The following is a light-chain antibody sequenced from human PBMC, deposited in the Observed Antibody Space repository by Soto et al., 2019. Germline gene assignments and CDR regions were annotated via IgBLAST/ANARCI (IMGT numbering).Light chain of an antibody. Sequence: DIQMTQSPSTLSGSVGDRVTITCRASQTISSWLAWYQQKPGKAPKLRIYKASTLKSGVPSRFSGSGSGTEFTLTISSLQPDDGAPYYCQHYNSYSEAFGQGTKVDLK. CDR1: QTISSW. CDR2: KAS. V-gene: IGKV1-5*03. CDR3: QHYNSYSEA. J-gene: IGKJ1*01.